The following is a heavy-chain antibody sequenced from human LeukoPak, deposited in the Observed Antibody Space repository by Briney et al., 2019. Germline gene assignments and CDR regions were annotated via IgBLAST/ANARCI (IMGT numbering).Heavy chain of an antibody. CDR3: ARGKDYYDSSGYFVLDY. J-gene: IGHJ4*02. CDR2: INPSGDST. V-gene: IGHV1-46*01. Sequence: ASVKVSCKASGYTFTSYYMHWVRQAPGQGLEWMGIINPSGDSTSYAQKFQGRVTMTRDTSTSTVYMELSSLRSEDTAVYYCARGKDYYDSSGYFVLDYWGQGTLVTVSS. CDR1: GYTFTSYY. D-gene: IGHD3-22*01.